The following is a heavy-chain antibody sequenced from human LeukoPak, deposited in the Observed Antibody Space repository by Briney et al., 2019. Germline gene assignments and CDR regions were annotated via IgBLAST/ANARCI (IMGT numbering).Heavy chain of an antibody. CDR3: ARHFLRGSWGISYWFDP. D-gene: IGHD3-16*01. J-gene: IGHJ5*02. CDR2: IYYSGST. V-gene: IGHV4-61*05. Sequence: PSETLSLTCTVSGGSIASSSYYWSWIRQPPGKGLEWIGYIYYSGSTNYNPSLKSRVTISVDTSKNQFSLKLSSVTAADTAVYYCARHFLRGSWGISYWFDPWGQGTLVTVSS. CDR1: GGSIASSSYY.